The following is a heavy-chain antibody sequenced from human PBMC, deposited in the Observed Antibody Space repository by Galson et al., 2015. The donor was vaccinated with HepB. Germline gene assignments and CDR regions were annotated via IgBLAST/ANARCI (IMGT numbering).Heavy chain of an antibody. Sequence: SVKVSCKASGYTFTSYGISWVRQAPGQGLEWMGWISAYNGNTNYAQKLQGRVTMTTDTSTSTAYMELRSLRSDDTAVYYCARDELLQRSRYYYYGMDVWGQGTTVTVSS. J-gene: IGHJ6*02. V-gene: IGHV1-18*04. D-gene: IGHD1-26*01. CDR3: ARDELLQRSRYYYYGMDV. CDR2: ISAYNGNT. CDR1: GYTFTSYG.